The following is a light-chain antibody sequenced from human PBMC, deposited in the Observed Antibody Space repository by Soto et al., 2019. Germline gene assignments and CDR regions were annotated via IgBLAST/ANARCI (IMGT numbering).Light chain of an antibody. CDR1: QTIRKS. CDR2: GAS. J-gene: IGKJ1*01. V-gene: IGKV1-39*01. Sequence: DIQMTQSPSSLSASIGDRVTITCRASQTIRKSLNWYQQKAETAPKLLIFGASSLQSGVPSRFSASGSGTEFTLTINSLQPEDFATYHCQQSYSTPWTFGQGTKADI. CDR3: QQSYSTPWT.